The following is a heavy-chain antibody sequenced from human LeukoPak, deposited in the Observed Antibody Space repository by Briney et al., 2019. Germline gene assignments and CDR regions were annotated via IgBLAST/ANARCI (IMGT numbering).Heavy chain of an antibody. J-gene: IGHJ4*02. CDR1: GYTFTSYY. Sequence: ASVKVSCKASGYTFTSYYMHWVRQAPGQGLEWMGIINPSGGSTSYAQKLQGRVTMTTDTSTNTAYMELRSLRSDDTAVYYCASGFLGGHDANFDYWGQGTLVTVSS. D-gene: IGHD1-1*01. CDR2: INPSGGST. V-gene: IGHV1-46*01. CDR3: ASGFLGGHDANFDY.